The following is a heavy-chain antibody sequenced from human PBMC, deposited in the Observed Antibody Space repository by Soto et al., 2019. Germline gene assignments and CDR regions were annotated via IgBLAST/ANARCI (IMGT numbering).Heavy chain of an antibody. CDR3: ASWAGYSK. CDR2: VSPNSGNT. J-gene: IGHJ4*02. V-gene: IGHV1-8*01. D-gene: IGHD3-9*01. Sequence: QVQLVQSGAEVRKPGASVKVSCKASGYTFSTYDITWVRQAPGQGPEWMGRVSPNSGNTGYAQKFQGRLTMTRNTSKSTAYMELSSLRSDDTAVYYCASWAGYSKWGQGTLVTVSS. CDR1: GYTFSTYD.